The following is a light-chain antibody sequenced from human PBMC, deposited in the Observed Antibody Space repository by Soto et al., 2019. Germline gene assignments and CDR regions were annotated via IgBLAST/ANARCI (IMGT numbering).Light chain of an antibody. CDR3: QHYKAFSPWT. V-gene: IGKV1-5*01. CDR2: DAS. Sequence: DLQMTQSPSALSASVGDRVTITCRASQNISSWLAWYQQKPGKAPKSLIYDASSLESGVPSRLSDNGYSTEFTLTISNLPHDDSATYYCQHYKAFSPWTFGQGTKVEIK. J-gene: IGKJ1*01. CDR1: QNISSW.